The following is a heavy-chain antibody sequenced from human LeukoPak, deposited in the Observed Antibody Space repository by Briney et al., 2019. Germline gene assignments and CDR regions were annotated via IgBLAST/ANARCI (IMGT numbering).Heavy chain of an antibody. CDR2: IKHDASEK. D-gene: IGHD5-12*01. J-gene: IGHJ4*02. V-gene: IGHV3-7*01. Sequence: GGSLRLSCAASGFTFSSYWMAWVRQTPGKGLEWVANIKHDASEKYYVDSVKGRFTISRDNAQNSFYLQMNSLRAEDTAAYYCARGRGSTGYDLYDYWGQGTLVTVSS. CDR1: GFTFSSYW. CDR3: ARGRGSTGYDLYDY.